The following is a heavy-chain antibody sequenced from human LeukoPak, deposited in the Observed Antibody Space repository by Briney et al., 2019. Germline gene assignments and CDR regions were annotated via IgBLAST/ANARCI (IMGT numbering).Heavy chain of an antibody. Sequence: PSETLSLTCAVYGGSFSGYYWSWIRQPPGKGLEWIGEINHSGSTNYNPPLKSRVTISVDTSKNQFSLKLSSVTAADTAVYYCARPRIVGAPGYFQHWGQGTLVTVSS. J-gene: IGHJ1*01. CDR2: INHSGST. D-gene: IGHD1-26*01. CDR1: GGSFSGYY. V-gene: IGHV4-34*01. CDR3: ARPRIVGAPGYFQH.